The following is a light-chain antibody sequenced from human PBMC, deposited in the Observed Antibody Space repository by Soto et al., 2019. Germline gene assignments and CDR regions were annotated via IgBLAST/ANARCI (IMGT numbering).Light chain of an antibody. CDR3: QQYINRPRS. CDR2: GAS. J-gene: IGKJ1*01. CDR1: QSVSSY. Sequence: ELLMTQSRATSAVPPGERVTLSCRSSQSVSSYLAWSPQKPGQPPRLRIYGASTRATGIPARFSGSGSGTEFAFTIGSLQSEDDAVYYCQQYINRPRSFGQGTKVDIK. V-gene: IGKV3-15*01.